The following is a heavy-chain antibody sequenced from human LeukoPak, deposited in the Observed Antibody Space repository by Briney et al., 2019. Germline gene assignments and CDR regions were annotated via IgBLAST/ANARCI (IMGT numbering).Heavy chain of an antibody. CDR2: IYSGGST. Sequence: TGGSLRLSCAASGFTVSSNYMSWVRQAPGKGLEWVSVIYSGGSTYYADSVKGRFTISRDNSKNTLYLQMNSLRAEDTAVYYCARGLTGVAGYYYYGMDVWGQGTTVTVSS. J-gene: IGHJ6*02. CDR3: ARGLTGVAGYYYYGMDV. D-gene: IGHD7-27*01. V-gene: IGHV3-53*01. CDR1: GFTVSSNY.